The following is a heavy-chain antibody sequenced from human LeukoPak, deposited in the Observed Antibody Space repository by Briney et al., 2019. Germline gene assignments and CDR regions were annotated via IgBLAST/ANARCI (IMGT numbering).Heavy chain of an antibody. CDR3: ARGPKGSSKRDYYYYYMDV. D-gene: IGHD1-1*01. V-gene: IGHV4-39*07. CDR2: IYYSGST. J-gene: IGHJ6*03. Sequence: GSLRLSCAASGFTVSSNYMSWVRQAPGKGLEWIGSIYYSGSTYYNPSLKSRVTISVDTSKNQFSLKLSSVTAADTAVYYCARGPKGSSKRDYYYYYMDVWGKGTTVTVSS. CDR1: GFTVSSNY.